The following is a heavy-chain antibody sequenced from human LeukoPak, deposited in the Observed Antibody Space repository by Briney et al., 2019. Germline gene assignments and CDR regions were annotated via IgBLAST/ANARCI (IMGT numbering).Heavy chain of an antibody. CDR2: ISYDGSNK. CDR1: GFTFSSYG. Sequence: GALRLSCAASGFTFSSYGMHWVRQAPGKGLEWVAVISYDGSNKYYADSVKGRFTISRDNSKNTLYLQMDSLRPEDTAVYYCAKDFWTYGSGSSVDCWGQGTLVTVSS. D-gene: IGHD3-10*01. CDR3: AKDFWTYGSGSSVDC. J-gene: IGHJ4*02. V-gene: IGHV3-30*18.